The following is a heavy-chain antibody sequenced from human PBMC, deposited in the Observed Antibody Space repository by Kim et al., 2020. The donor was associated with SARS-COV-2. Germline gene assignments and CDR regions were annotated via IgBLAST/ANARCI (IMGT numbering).Heavy chain of an antibody. J-gene: IGHJ3*02. D-gene: IGHD5-12*01. CDR1: GGTFSSYA. CDR2: IIPILGIA. Sequence: SVKVSCKASGGTFSSYAISWVRQAPGQGLEWMGRIIPILGIANYAQKFQGRVTITADKSTSTAYMELSSLRSEDTAVYYCARGGMANGYDPSEAFDIWGQGTMVTVSS. V-gene: IGHV1-69*04. CDR3: ARGGMANGYDPSEAFDI.